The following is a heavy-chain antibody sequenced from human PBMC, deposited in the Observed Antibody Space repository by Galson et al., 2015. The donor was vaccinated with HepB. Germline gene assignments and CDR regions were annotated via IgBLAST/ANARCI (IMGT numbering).Heavy chain of an antibody. V-gene: IGHV1-46*01. CDR3: ARDTMVTPEAFDY. Sequence: SVKVSCKASGYTFTSYYIHWVRQAPGQGLEWMGIINPNDISTAYAQKFHGRVTMTRDTSTSTVYMKLTSLTSEDTAVYYCARDTMVTPEAFDYWGQGTLVTVSS. J-gene: IGHJ4*02. CDR1: GYTFTSYY. CDR2: INPNDIST. D-gene: IGHD4-23*01.